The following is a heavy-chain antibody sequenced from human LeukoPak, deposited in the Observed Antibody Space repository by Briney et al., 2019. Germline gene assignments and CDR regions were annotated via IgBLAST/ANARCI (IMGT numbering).Heavy chain of an antibody. CDR1: GFTFKSYD. D-gene: IGHD6-6*01. J-gene: IGHJ4*02. Sequence: GSLRLSCSVSGFTFKSYDMHWVRHPPAKGLEYVSSINTNGANTYYADSVKGRFTIYRDNSRNTVYVQMNSLTPEDTAVYYCVKGLDYSSSQMDSWGQGTLVTVSS. V-gene: IGHV3-64*05. CDR2: INTNGANT. CDR3: VKGLDYSSSQMDS.